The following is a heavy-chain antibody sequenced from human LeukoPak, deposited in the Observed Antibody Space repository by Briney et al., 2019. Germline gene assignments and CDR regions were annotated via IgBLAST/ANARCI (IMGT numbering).Heavy chain of an antibody. D-gene: IGHD6-13*01. Sequence: PGGSLRLSCAASGFTFSSYAMHWVRQAPGKGLEWVAVIRHDGSNKYYADSVKGRFTISSDNSKNTLYLQMNSLRAEDTAVYYCAKAHGRQLVRGVCDYWGQGTLVTVSS. V-gene: IGHV3-30*02. CDR3: AKAHGRQLVRGVCDY. CDR1: GFTFSSYA. J-gene: IGHJ4*02. CDR2: IRHDGSNK.